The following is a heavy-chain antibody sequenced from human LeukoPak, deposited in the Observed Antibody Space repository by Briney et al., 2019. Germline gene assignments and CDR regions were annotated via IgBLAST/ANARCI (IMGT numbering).Heavy chain of an antibody. Sequence: GASVKVSCKASGYAFTGYYIHWVRQAPGQGLEWMGWIHPNYGGTNSAQKFQGRVTMTRDTSINTAYMEVSRLRSDDTAVYYCARGGRWELPRPYAFDIWGQGTMVTVSS. CDR3: ARGGRWELPRPYAFDI. D-gene: IGHD1-26*01. V-gene: IGHV1-2*02. CDR1: GYAFTGYY. J-gene: IGHJ3*02. CDR2: IHPNYGGT.